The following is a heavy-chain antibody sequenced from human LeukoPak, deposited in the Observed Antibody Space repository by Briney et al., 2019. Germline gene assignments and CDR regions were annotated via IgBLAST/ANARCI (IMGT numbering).Heavy chain of an antibody. Sequence: GGSLRLSCAASGFTFSSYGMHCVRQAPGKGLEWVAVIWYDGSNKYYADSVKGRFTISRDNSKNTLYLQMNSLRAEDTAVYYCAREYPPRYYYDSSGYLDYWGQGTLVTVSS. CDR3: AREYPPRYYYDSSGYLDY. D-gene: IGHD3-22*01. V-gene: IGHV3-33*01. CDR2: IWYDGSNK. CDR1: GFTFSSYG. J-gene: IGHJ4*02.